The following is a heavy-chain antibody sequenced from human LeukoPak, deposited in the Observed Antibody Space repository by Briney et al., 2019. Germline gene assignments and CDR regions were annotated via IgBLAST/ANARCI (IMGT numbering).Heavy chain of an antibody. CDR1: GFIFSNYW. J-gene: IGHJ4*02. V-gene: IGHV3-7*03. Sequence: GGSLRLFCAASGFIFSNYWMSWVRQGPGEGLEWVANINQGGSEKYYVDSVKGRFTISRDNAKNSLDLQMNSLRVEDTAIYYCARLVVPRGNPGWYYEHWGQGTLVTVSS. CDR2: INQGGSEK. CDR3: ARLVVPRGNPGWYYEH. D-gene: IGHD2-2*01.